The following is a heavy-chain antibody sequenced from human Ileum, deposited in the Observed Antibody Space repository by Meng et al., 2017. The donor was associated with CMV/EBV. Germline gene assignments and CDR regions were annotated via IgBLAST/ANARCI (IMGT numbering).Heavy chain of an antibody. CDR3: ARDVPPVSFCSGGNCYLGY. Sequence: TFLNFGVTWVRQAPGQGLEWMGWISPYTGQTEYAQKFQDRVTMTTDRRTSTAYLEVTSLRSDDTAVYFCARDVPPVSFCSGGNCYLGYWGQGTLVTVSS. V-gene: IGHV1-18*04. J-gene: IGHJ4*02. CDR2: ISPYTGQT. D-gene: IGHD2-15*01. CDR1: TFLNFG.